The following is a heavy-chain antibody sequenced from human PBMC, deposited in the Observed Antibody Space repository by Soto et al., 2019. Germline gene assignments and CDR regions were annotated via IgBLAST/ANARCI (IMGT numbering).Heavy chain of an antibody. CDR1: GFTFCSYG. J-gene: IGHJ4*02. Sequence: QVQLVESGGGVVQPGRSLRLSCATSGFTFCSYGMHWVRQAPGKGLEWVAIISYDEINKYYADSVKGRFTISRDNSKNTLYLQMNSLIAEDTAVYYCAKSVYNWNDGFFDYWGQGTLVTVSS. CDR3: AKSVYNWNDGFFDY. V-gene: IGHV3-30*18. CDR2: ISYDEINK. D-gene: IGHD1-1*01.